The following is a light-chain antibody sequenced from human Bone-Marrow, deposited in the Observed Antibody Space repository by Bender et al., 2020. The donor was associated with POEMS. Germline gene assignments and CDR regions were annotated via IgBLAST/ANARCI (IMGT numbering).Light chain of an antibody. CDR3: QAWDSSTRV. V-gene: IGLV3-1*01. Sequence: SYDLTQPPSASVSPGQTVSITRSGHRLGNKFACWYQQKSGQSPVLVIYEDDKRPSGIPERFSGSNSGNTATLTITGTQALDEADYYCQAWDSSTRVFGGGTKLTVL. CDR1: RLGNKF. J-gene: IGLJ3*02. CDR2: EDD.